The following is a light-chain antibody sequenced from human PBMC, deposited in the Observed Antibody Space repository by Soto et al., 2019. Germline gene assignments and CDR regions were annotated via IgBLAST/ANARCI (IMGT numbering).Light chain of an antibody. V-gene: IGLV2-14*01. CDR3: SSYTSSSTPVV. CDR2: DVS. CDR1: SSDVGGYNY. Sequence: LTQPASVSGSPGQSITISCTGTSSDVGGYNYVSWYQQHPGKAPKLMIYDVSNRPSGVSNRFSGSKSGNTASLTISGLQAEDEADYYCSSYTSSSTPVVFGGGTKFTVL. J-gene: IGLJ2*01.